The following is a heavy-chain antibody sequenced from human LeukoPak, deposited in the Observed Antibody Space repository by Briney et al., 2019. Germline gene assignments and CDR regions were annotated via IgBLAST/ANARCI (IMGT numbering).Heavy chain of an antibody. CDR2: ISAYNGNT. CDR3: ARGVKEYCCNY. V-gene: IGHV1-8*02. J-gene: IGHJ4*02. CDR1: GYTFTSYD. D-gene: IGHD2/OR15-2a*01. Sequence: ASVKVSCKASGYTFTSYDINWVRQATGQGLEWMGWISAYNGNTNYAQKLQGRVTMTRNTSISTAYMELSSLRSEDTAVYYCARGVKEYCCNYWGQGTLVTVSS.